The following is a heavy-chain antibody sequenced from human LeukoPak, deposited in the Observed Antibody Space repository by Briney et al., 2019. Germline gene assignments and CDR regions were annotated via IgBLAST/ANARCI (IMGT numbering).Heavy chain of an antibody. J-gene: IGHJ4*02. D-gene: IGHD6-13*01. CDR1: GGSISSYY. V-gene: IGHV4-59*01. CDR3: ARSRGYSDY. CDR2: IYYSGST. Sequence: SETLSLTCTVSGGSISSYYWSWIRQPPGKGLEWIGYIYYSGSTNYNPSLKSRVTISVDTSKNQFSLKLSSVTAADTALYYCARSRGYSDYWGQGTLVTVSS.